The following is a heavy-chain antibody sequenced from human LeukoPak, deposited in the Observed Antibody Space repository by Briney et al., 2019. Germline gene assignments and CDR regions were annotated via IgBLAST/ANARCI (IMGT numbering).Heavy chain of an antibody. CDR1: GGSISSGGYS. J-gene: IGHJ3*02. V-gene: IGHV4-30-4*07. D-gene: IGHD7-27*01. Sequence: SQTLSLTCAVSGGSISSGGYSWSWIRQPPGKGLEWIGYIYYSGSTYYNPSLKSRVTISVDTSKNQFSLKLSSVTAADTAVYYCARDPSHLTGAAFDIWGQGTMVTVSS. CDR3: ARDPSHLTGAAFDI. CDR2: IYYSGST.